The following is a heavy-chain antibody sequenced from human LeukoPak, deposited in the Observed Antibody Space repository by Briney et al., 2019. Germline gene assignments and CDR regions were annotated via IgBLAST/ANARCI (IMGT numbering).Heavy chain of an antibody. Sequence: ASVKVSCTVSGYTFSAFGISWVRQAPGQGLEWMGWISGYNGNTNYAQTLQGRITMTTDTTTRTAYMELRSLKSDDTAVYYCGRSREGLYSVGSLDYWGQGTLVSVSS. CDR2: ISGYNGNT. V-gene: IGHV1-18*01. CDR1: GYTFSAFG. J-gene: IGHJ4*02. CDR3: GRSREGLYSVGSLDY. D-gene: IGHD5/OR15-5a*01.